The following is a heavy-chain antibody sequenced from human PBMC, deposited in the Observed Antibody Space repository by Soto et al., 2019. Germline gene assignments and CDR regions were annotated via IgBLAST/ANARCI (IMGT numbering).Heavy chain of an antibody. V-gene: IGHV4-59*01. CDR2: IYYSGST. CDR1: GGSISSYY. D-gene: IGHD1-26*01. Sequence: PSETLSLTCTVSGGSISSYYWSWIRQPPGKGLEWIGYIYYSGSTNYNPSLKSRVTISVDTSKNQFSLKLSSVTAADTAVYYCATGSGTYYYYGMDVWGQGTTVTVS. J-gene: IGHJ6*02. CDR3: ATGSGTYYYYGMDV.